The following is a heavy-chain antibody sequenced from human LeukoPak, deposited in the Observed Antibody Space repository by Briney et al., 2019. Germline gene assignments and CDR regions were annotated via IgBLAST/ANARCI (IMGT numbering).Heavy chain of an antibody. CDR2: ISGDGGST. Sequence: GESLKISCAASGFTFDDYAMHWVRQATGKGLEWVSLISGDGGSTYYADSVKGRFTISRDNSKNSLYLQMNSLRTEDTALYYCAKDIVRGTMLRGAFDIWGQGTMVTVSS. CDR3: AKDIVRGTMLRGAFDI. D-gene: IGHD1-26*01. J-gene: IGHJ3*02. V-gene: IGHV3-43*02. CDR1: GFTFDDYA.